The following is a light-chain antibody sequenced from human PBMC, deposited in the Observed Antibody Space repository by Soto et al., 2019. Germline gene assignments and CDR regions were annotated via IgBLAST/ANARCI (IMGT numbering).Light chain of an antibody. CDR1: QSISGW. Sequence: DIQMTQSPSTLSASVGDRVTITCRASQSISGWLAWYQQKPGKAPTVMIYKASTLPTGVPSRFSGSGSGTKFTLTNSGLEAYDFATYYCQQYNSYSTFGQGTKVEIK. CDR3: QQYNSYST. J-gene: IGKJ1*01. V-gene: IGKV1-5*03. CDR2: KAS.